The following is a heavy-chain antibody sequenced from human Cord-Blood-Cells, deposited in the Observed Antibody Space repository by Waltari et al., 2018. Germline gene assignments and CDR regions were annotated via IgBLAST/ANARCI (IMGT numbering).Heavy chain of an antibody. CDR3: ARPAYYYDSSGFWFDP. CDR1: GYTFTGYY. CDR2: SNPTSGGT. J-gene: IGHJ5*02. D-gene: IGHD3-22*01. Sequence: QVQLVQSGAEVKKPGASVKVSCKASGYTFTGYYMHWVRQAPGQGLEWMGVSNPTSGGTNYAQKFQGRVTMTRDTSSSTAYMELSRLRSDDTAVYYCARPAYYYDSSGFWFDPWGQGTLVTVSS. V-gene: IGHV1-2*02.